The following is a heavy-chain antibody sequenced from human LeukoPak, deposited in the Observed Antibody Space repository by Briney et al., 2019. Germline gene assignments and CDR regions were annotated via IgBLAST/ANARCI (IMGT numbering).Heavy chain of an antibody. CDR2: IIPIFGTA. V-gene: IGHV1-69*05. CDR1: GGTFSSYA. CDR3: ARQGDFWSGYRYYYYYMDV. D-gene: IGHD3-3*01. Sequence: GASVKVSCKASGGTFSSYAISWVRQAPGQGLEWMGGIIPIFGTANYAQKFQGRVTITTDESTSTAYMELRSLRSDDTAVYYCARQGDFWSGYRYYYYYMDVWGKGTTVTVSS. J-gene: IGHJ6*03.